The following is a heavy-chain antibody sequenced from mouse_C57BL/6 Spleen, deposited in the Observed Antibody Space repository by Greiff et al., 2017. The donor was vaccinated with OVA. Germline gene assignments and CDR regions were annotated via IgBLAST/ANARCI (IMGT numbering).Heavy chain of an antibody. CDR2: IRLKSDNYAT. CDR3: TGGSYDEGFWYFDV. Sequence: EVKLEESGGGLVQPGGSMKLSCVASGFTFSNYWMNWVRQSPEKGLEWVAQIRLKSDNYATHYAESVKGRFTISRDDSKSSVYLQMNNLRAEDTGMYYCTGGSYDEGFWYFDVWGTGTTVTVSS. V-gene: IGHV6-3*01. CDR1: GFTFSNYW. D-gene: IGHD2-3*01. J-gene: IGHJ1*03.